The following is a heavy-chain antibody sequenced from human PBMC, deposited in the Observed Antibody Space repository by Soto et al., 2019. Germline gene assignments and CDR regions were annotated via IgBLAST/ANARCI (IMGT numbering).Heavy chain of an antibody. CDR2: IYYSGST. CDR1: GDSLSGYY. Sequence: SETLSLTCTVSGDSLSGYYWSWIRQPPGKGLEWIGYIYYSGSTNYNPSLKSRVTISVDTSKNQFSLKLSSVTAADTAVYYCARDPGGYSSSFYYYGMDVWGQGTTVTVSS. CDR3: ARDPGGYSSSFYYYGMDV. V-gene: IGHV4-59*01. J-gene: IGHJ6*02. D-gene: IGHD6-13*01.